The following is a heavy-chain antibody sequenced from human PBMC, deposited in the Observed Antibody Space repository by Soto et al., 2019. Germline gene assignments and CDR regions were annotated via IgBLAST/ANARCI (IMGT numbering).Heavy chain of an antibody. J-gene: IGHJ1*01. D-gene: IGHD3-10*01. CDR1: GDSISSANW. CDR2: IYHSGIT. V-gene: IGHV4-4*02. Sequence: QVQLQESGPRLVKPSGTLSLTCAVSGDSISSANWWSWVRQAPGKGLEWIGEIYHSGITNYNPSXXXXXXXXXXXXXXXXXXXXXXXXXXXTXXXXXXXXVRRGYSAQSFQHWGQGTLVTVSS. CDR3: XXXVRRGYSAQSFQH.